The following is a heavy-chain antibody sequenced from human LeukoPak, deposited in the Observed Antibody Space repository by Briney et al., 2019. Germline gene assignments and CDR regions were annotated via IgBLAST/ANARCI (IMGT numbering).Heavy chain of an antibody. V-gene: IGHV6-1*01. D-gene: IGHD5-18*01. J-gene: IGHJ6*04. CDR1: GDSVSSNSAA. CDR2: TYYRSKWYN. CDR3: ARELWSRMSYYYGMDV. Sequence: SQTLSLTCAISGDSVSSNSAAWNWIRQSPSRGLEWLGRTYYRSKWYNDYAVSVKSRITINPDTSKNQFSLQLNSVTPEDTAVYYRARELWSRMSYYYGMDVWGKGTTVTVSS.